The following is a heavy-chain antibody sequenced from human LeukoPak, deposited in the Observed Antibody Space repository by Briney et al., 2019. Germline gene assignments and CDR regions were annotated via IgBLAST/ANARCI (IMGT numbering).Heavy chain of an antibody. CDR3: ARALTYCSSTSCPTYYYGMDV. V-gene: IGHV7-4-1*02. J-gene: IGHJ6*02. Sequence: ASVKVSCKASGYTFTSYGISWVRQAPGQGLEWMGWINTNTGNPTYAQGFTGRFVFSLDTSVSAAYLQISSLKAEDTAVYYCARALTYCSSTSCPTYYYGMDVWGQGTTVTVSS. CDR2: INTNTGNP. D-gene: IGHD2-2*01. CDR1: GYTFTSYG.